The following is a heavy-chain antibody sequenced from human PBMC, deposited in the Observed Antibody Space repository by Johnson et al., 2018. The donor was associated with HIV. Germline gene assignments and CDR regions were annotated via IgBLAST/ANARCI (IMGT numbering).Heavy chain of an antibody. CDR1: GFIFSSYG. V-gene: IGHV3-33*01. Sequence: QVQLVESGGGVVQPGRSLRLSCAASGFIFSSYGMHWVRQAPGKGLEWVAVIWYDGSNKYYADSVKGRFTISRDNSKNTLYLQMNSLRAEDTAVYYCARDSGYEDHDGFDIWGQGTMVTVSS. CDR2: IWYDGSNK. CDR3: ARDSGYEDHDGFDI. D-gene: IGHD5-12*01. J-gene: IGHJ3*02.